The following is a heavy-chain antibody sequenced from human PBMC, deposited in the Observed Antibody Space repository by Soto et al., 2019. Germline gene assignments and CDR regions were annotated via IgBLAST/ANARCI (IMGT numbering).Heavy chain of an antibody. D-gene: IGHD1-1*01. V-gene: IGHV3-30-3*01. CDR2: VSHVDDNK. Sequence: QAPGRGLERVAVVSHVDDNKYYADSVRGRFTISRDNSKKMLYLQMNSLRADDTALYYCARGNMDVWGQGTTVTVSS. J-gene: IGHJ6*02. CDR3: ARGNMDV.